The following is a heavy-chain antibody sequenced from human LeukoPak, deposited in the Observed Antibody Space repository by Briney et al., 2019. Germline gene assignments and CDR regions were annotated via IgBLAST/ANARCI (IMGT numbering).Heavy chain of an antibody. CDR2: IYFTGST. D-gene: IGHD3-3*01. CDR3: ARHGDFWRADIDY. CDR1: GGSINNNNYY. Sequence: PSETLSLTCTVSGGSINNNNYYWGWFRQPPEKRLEWIGTIYFTGSTYNSPSLKSRVTMSVDTSKNQSSLKLSSVTAADTAVYYCARHGDFWRADIDYWGXGALVTVSS. V-gene: IGHV4-39*01. J-gene: IGHJ4*02.